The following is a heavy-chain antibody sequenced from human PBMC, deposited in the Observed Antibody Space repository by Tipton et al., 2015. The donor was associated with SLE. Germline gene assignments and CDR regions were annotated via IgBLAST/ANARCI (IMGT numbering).Heavy chain of an antibody. CDR3: AREGWRVDFHAFDI. V-gene: IGHV4-4*08. D-gene: IGHD6-19*01. J-gene: IGHJ3*02. CDR2: IYPTGST. Sequence: TLSLTCNVSGVSISTYYWSWIRHPPGKGLEWIGYIYPTGSTNYNPSLKRRVTISVDTSKNQFSLNLNSVTAADTAVYYCAREGWRVDFHAFDIWGQGTMATVSS. CDR1: GVSISTYY.